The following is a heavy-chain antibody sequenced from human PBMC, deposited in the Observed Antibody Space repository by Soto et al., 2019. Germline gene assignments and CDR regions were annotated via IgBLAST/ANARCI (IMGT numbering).Heavy chain of an antibody. J-gene: IGHJ4*02. D-gene: IGHD3-9*01. Sequence: QVQLVQSGAEVKKPGSSVKVSCKASGGTFSSYTISWVRQAPGQGLEWMGRIIPILGIANYAQKFQGRVTITADKSTSTAYLELSSLRSEDTAVYYCARGANYDILTDYWGQGTLVTVSS. CDR2: IIPILGIA. CDR1: GGTFSSYT. CDR3: ARGANYDILTDY. V-gene: IGHV1-69*02.